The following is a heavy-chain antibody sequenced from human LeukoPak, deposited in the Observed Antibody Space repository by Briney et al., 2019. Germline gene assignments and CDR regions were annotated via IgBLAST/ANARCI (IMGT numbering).Heavy chain of an antibody. D-gene: IGHD6-19*01. CDR2: INHSGST. CDR1: GGSTSSSNYY. J-gene: IGHJ5*02. CDR3: ARGNLSGRYFGP. V-gene: IGHV4-39*07. Sequence: SETLSLTCTVSGGSTSSSNYYWGWIRQPPGKGLEWIGEINHSGSTNYNPSLKGRVTISVDTSKNQFSLELSSVTAADTAVYYCARGNLSGRYFGPWGQGTLVTVSS.